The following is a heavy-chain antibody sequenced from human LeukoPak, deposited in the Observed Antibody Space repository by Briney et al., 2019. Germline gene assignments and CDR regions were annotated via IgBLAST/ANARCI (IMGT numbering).Heavy chain of an antibody. CDR1: GGSMNAYY. Sequence: SETLSLTCTVSGGSMNAYYWTWFRQPPGKGLEWIGYIYYSGSTNYNPSLKSRLTISVDTSNNQFSLKLSSVTAADTAVYYCARSGPLYYYDSSGYYYFDYWGQGTLVTVSS. CDR2: IYYSGST. CDR3: ARSGPLYYYDSSGYYYFDY. J-gene: IGHJ4*02. D-gene: IGHD3-22*01. V-gene: IGHV4-59*08.